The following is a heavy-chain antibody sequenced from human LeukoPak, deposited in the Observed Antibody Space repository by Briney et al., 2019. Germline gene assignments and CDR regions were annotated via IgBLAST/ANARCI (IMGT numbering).Heavy chain of an antibody. Sequence: SETLSLTRTVSGGSISSSSYYWGWIRQPPGTGLEWIGSIYYSGSTYYNPSLKSRVTISVDTSKNQFSLKLSSVTAADTAVYYCARHINGGPYDSLDVWGQGTTVTVSS. CDR1: GGSISSSSYY. D-gene: IGHD3-3*01. V-gene: IGHV4-39*01. J-gene: IGHJ6*02. CDR3: ARHINGGPYDSLDV. CDR2: IYYSGST.